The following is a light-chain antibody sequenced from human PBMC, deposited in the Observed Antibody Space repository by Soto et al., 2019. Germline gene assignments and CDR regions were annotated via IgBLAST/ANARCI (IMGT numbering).Light chain of an antibody. CDR3: SSYSTINTVVL. Sequence: QSVLTQPASVSGSLGQSITISCTGTTSDIGAYNYVSWYQNHPGKAPKLLIYDVTDRPSGVSDRFSGSKSGNTASLTISGLQAEDEADYCCSSYSTINTVVLFGGGTKLTVL. J-gene: IGLJ2*01. CDR1: TSDIGAYNY. V-gene: IGLV2-14*03. CDR2: DVT.